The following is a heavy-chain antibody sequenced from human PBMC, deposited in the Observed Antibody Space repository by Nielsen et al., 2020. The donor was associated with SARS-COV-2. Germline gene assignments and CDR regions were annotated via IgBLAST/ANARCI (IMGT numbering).Heavy chain of an antibody. CDR3: ARDGSGSFDY. Sequence: SETLSLTCTVSGGSISSGGYYWSWIRQPPGKGLEWIGEINHSGSTNYNPSLKSRVTISVDTSKNQFSLKLSSVTAADTAVYDCARDGSGSFDYWGQGTLVTVSS. CDR2: INHSGST. CDR1: GGSISSGGYY. V-gene: IGHV4-39*07. J-gene: IGHJ4*02.